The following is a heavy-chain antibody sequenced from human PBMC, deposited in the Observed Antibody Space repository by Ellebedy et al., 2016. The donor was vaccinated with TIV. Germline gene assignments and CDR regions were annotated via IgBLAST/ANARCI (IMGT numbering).Heavy chain of an antibody. V-gene: IGHV1-2*02. CDR1: GYTFPGYY. D-gene: IGHD3-3*01. Sequence: AASVKVSCKASGYTFPGYYIHWVRQAPGQGLEWIGWINPDNGDTNYAHKFYGRVTMTRDTSISTAYMEVSRRRFDDTAVYFCARGTDLEAPIFDYWGQGTLVTVSS. CDR2: INPDNGDT. J-gene: IGHJ4*02. CDR3: ARGTDLEAPIFDY.